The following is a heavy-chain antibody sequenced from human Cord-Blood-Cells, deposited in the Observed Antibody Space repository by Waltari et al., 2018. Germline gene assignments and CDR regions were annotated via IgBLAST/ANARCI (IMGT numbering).Heavy chain of an antibody. CDR3: ARPGIVGATRGAFDI. V-gene: IGHV4-39*01. CDR1: AASISSSSYS. D-gene: IGHD1-26*01. J-gene: IGHJ3*02. Sequence: QLQLQESGPGLVKPSETLSLTCTVSAASISSSSYSWGWLRHPPGKGLEWSGRIYYSGSTYYNPALKSRVTISVDTSKNQFSLKLSSVTAADTAVYYWARPGIVGATRGAFDIWGQGTMVTVSS. CDR2: IYYSGST.